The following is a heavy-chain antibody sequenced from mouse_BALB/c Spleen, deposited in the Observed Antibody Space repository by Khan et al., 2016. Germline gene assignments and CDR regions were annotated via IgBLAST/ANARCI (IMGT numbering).Heavy chain of an antibody. CDR3: APSGRGVAC. CDR2: IDPANSNT. J-gene: IGHJ3*01. CDR1: GFNIKDTY. V-gene: IGHV14-3*02. Sequence: VQLQQSGAELVKPGASVKLSCTASGFNIKDTYMHWLKQRPEQGLEWIGRIDPANSNTIYDPKFQGKATITADTSSNTAYLQLSSLTSEDTSVYCCAPSGRGVACWGQGTLATVSA.